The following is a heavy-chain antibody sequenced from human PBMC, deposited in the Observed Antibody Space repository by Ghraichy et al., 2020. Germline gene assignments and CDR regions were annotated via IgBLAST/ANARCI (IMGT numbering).Heavy chain of an antibody. CDR3: ARESGFSGGFYFDY. CDR1: GYTFNNHV. Sequence: ASVKVSCTASGYTFNNHVISWVRQTPGQGFEWMGWISVHNAKTKYSQKFQDRVTMTTDRTTNTVYMELRSLRSDDSALYYCARESGFSGGFYFDYWGQGTLVTVSS. CDR2: ISVHNAKT. J-gene: IGHJ4*02. V-gene: IGHV1-18*01. D-gene: IGHD6-25*01.